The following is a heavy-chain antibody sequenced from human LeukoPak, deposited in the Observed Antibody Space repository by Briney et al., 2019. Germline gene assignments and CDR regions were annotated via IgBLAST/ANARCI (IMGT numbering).Heavy chain of an antibody. CDR1: GFTFSSYW. J-gene: IGHJ3*02. D-gene: IGHD1-26*01. V-gene: IGHV3-74*01. Sequence: GGSLRLSCAASGFTFSSYWMNWVRQAPGKGLVWVSRINSDGSGTSYADSVKGRFTISRDNAKNTLYLQMNSLRVGDTAVYYCARGTGYSVFDIWGQGTMVTVSS. CDR2: INSDGSGT. CDR3: ARGTGYSVFDI.